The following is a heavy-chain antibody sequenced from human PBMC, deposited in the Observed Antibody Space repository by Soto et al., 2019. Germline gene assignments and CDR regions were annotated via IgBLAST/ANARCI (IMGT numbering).Heavy chain of an antibody. CDR1: GFTFSSYG. D-gene: IGHD6-19*01. V-gene: IGHV3-30*18. CDR3: AKAVPGHRASGWLTKGMDV. J-gene: IGHJ6*02. Sequence: PGGSLRLSCAASGFTFSSYGMHWVRQAPGKGLEWVAVISYDGSNKYYADSVKGRFTISRDNSKNTLYLQMNSLRAEDTAAYYCAKAVPGHRASGWLTKGMDVWGQGTTVTVSS. CDR2: ISYDGSNK.